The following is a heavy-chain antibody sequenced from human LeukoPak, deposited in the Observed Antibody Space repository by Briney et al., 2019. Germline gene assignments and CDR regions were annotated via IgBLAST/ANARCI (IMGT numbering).Heavy chain of an antibody. CDR1: GYTFTGYY. V-gene: IGHV1-8*02. D-gene: IGHD3-9*01. CDR2: MNPNSGNT. J-gene: IGHJ3*02. Sequence: ASVKVSCKASGYTFTGYYMHWVRQAPGQGLEWMGWMNPNSGNTGYAQKFQGRVTMTRNTSISTAYMELSSLRSEDTAVYYCARPTYYDILTGYYSDDAFDIWGQGTMVTVSS. CDR3: ARPTYYDILTGYYSDDAFDI.